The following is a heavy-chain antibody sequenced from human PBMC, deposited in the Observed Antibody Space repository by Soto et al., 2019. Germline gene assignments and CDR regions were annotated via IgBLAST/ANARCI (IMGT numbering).Heavy chain of an antibody. J-gene: IGHJ6*02. CDR3: ARERRYFDWFKAYYYGMDV. Sequence: ETLSLTCTVSGGSISSYYWSWIRQPPGKGLEWIGYIYYSGSTNYNPSLKSRVTISVDTSKNQFSLKLSSVTAADTAVYYCARERRYFDWFKAYYYGMDVWGQGTTVTVSS. CDR1: GGSISSYY. D-gene: IGHD3-9*01. V-gene: IGHV4-59*01. CDR2: IYYSGST.